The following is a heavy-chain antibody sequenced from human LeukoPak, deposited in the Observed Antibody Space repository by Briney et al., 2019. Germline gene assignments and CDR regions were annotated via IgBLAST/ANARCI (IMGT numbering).Heavy chain of an antibody. CDR2: VEHSGST. Sequence: SETLSLTCAVYGGSFSDYYWSWIRQPPGKGLEWIGEVEHSGSTNYNPSLKSRITVSVDTSKNQFSLKMSSVTAADTAVYYCARSVRSNLSGDDLNYCYYYGMDVWGQGTAVTVSS. CDR3: ARSVRSNLSGDDLNYCYYYGMDV. V-gene: IGHV4-34*01. CDR1: GGSFSDYY. D-gene: IGHD2-21*02. J-gene: IGHJ6*02.